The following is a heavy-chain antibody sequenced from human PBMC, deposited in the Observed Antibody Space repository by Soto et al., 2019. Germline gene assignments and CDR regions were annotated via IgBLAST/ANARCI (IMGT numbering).Heavy chain of an antibody. V-gene: IGHV3-64*01. J-gene: IGHJ4*02. CDR3: ARDHESGSYWD. CDR2: ISSNGGST. Sequence: EVQLVESGGGLVQPGGSLRLSCAASGFTFSSYAMHWVRQAPGKGLEYVSAISSNGGSTYYANSVKGRFTISRDNSKNTLYLQMGSLRAEDMAVYYCARDHESGSYWDWGQGTLVTVSS. D-gene: IGHD1-26*01. CDR1: GFTFSSYA.